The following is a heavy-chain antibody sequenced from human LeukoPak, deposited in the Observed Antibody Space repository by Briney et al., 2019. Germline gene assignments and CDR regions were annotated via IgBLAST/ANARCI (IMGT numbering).Heavy chain of an antibody. Sequence: SETLSLTCAVYGGSFSGYYWSWIRQPPGKGLEWIGEINHSGSTNYNPSLKSRVTISVDTSKNQFSLKLSSVTAADTAVYYCARGPRDRYNPTRNFDYWGQGTLVTVSS. D-gene: IGHD5-24*01. CDR3: ARGPRDRYNPTRNFDY. J-gene: IGHJ4*02. CDR2: INHSGST. CDR1: GGSFSGYY. V-gene: IGHV4-34*01.